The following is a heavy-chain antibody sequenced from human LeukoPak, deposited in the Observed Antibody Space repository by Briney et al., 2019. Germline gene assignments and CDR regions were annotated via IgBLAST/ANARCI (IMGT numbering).Heavy chain of an antibody. CDR2: ISSMSNTR. J-gene: IGHJ6*04. CDR3: ARARHYGSYV. Sequence: QPGGSLRLSCAASGFTFSKYNMNWVRHARGKGLEWVSYISSMSNTRYYADSVKGRFTISRDNAKNSLYLQMNSLRAEDTAVYYCARARHYGSYVWGKGTMVTVSS. CDR1: GFTFSKYN. V-gene: IGHV3-48*01. D-gene: IGHD3-16*01.